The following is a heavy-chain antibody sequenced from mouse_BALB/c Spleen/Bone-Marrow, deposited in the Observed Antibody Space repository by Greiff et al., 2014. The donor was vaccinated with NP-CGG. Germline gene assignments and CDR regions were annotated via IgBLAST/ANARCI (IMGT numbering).Heavy chain of an antibody. Sequence: QVQLKESGAELARPGASVKLSCKASGYTFTSYWMQWIKQRPGQGLEWIGAIYPGDGDTTYTQKFKGKATLTADKSSGTAYMQLSSLASEDSAVYYCARSRGWYFDVWGAGTTVTVSS. CDR2: IYPGDGDT. J-gene: IGHJ1*01. CDR3: ARSRGWYFDV. V-gene: IGHV1-87*01. CDR1: GYTFTSYW.